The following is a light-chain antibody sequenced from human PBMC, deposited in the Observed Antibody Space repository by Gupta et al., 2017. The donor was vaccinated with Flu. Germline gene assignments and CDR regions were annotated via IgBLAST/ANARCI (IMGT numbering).Light chain of an antibody. J-gene: IGKJ5*01. CDR3: QQRKNWPLLT. V-gene: IGKV3-11*01. CDR1: QGIQNY. CDR2: DTF. Sequence: EIVLTQSPATLSLSPGESATLSCRASQGIQNYLAWYQQKPGQAPRLLIYDTFARATGIPARFSGSGSGTDFTLTISSREPDDFAVYYCQQRKNWPLLTFGQGTRLEIK.